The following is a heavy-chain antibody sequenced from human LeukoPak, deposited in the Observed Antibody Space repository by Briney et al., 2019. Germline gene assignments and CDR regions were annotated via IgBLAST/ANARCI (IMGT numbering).Heavy chain of an antibody. CDR2: LWYDGSNE. J-gene: IGHJ6*03. D-gene: IGHD4-17*01. V-gene: IGHV3-33*06. Sequence: GGSLRLSCVASGFTFRGSGMHWVRQAPGKGLEWLSLLWYDGSNEYYADSVKGRFTISRDNSKNTLYLQMNSLRAEDTAVYFCAKGMTTGPRSVYHYMDVWGKGTTVTVSS. CDR3: AKGMTTGPRSVYHYMDV. CDR1: GFTFRGSG.